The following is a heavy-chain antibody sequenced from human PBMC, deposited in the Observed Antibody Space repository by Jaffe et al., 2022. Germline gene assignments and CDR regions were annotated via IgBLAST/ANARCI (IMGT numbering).Heavy chain of an antibody. CDR1: GYSISSGYY. Sequence: QVQLQESGPGLVKPSETLSLTCAVSGYSISSGYYWGWIRQPPGKGLEWIGSIYHSGSTYYNPSLKSRVTISVDTSKNQFSLKLSSVTAADTAVYYCARHGSLAAARVDYWGQGTLVTVSS. V-gene: IGHV4-38-2*01. J-gene: IGHJ4*02. CDR2: IYHSGST. D-gene: IGHD6-13*01. CDR3: ARHGSLAAARVDY.